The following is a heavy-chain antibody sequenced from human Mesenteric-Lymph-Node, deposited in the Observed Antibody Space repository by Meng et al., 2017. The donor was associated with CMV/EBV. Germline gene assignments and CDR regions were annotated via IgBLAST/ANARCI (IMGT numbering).Heavy chain of an antibody. Sequence: KAYGYTCTGYSIHRVRQSPGQGLEWMGRSNHGGGDTYYVPKFQGRVTMTRDTSISTAYMEVNRLTADDTAVYYCARQGTTSSRALDYWGQGTLVTVSS. CDR2: SNHGGGDT. CDR3: ARQGTTSSRALDY. J-gene: IGHJ4*02. D-gene: IGHD2-2*01. V-gene: IGHV1-2*06. CDR1: GYTCTGYS.